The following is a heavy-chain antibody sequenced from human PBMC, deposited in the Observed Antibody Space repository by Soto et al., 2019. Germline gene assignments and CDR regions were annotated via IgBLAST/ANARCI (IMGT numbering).Heavy chain of an antibody. CDR2: VYHTGDT. J-gene: IGHJ5*02. CDR3: AREIVTAGGNNYFDP. V-gene: IGHV4-4*02. D-gene: IGHD2-21*02. Sequence: SETLSLTCGVSCGTVASSHWWSWVRQSPGRGLEWIGNVYHTGDTNFNPSLQSRVTFSVDKSNNQFSLRLTSVTAADTAVYLCAREIVTAGGNNYFDPWGPGTLVTSPQ. CDR1: CGTVASSHW.